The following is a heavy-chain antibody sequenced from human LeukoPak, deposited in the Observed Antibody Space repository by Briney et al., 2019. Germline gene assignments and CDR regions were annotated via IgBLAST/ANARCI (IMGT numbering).Heavy chain of an antibody. J-gene: IGHJ4*02. CDR3: ARRGYCSSTSCYPIFDY. Sequence: GESLKISCKGSGYSFTSYWIGWVRQLPGKGLEWMGIIYPGDSDTRYSPSFQGQVTISADKSISTAYLQRSSLKASDTAMYYCARRGYCSSTSCYPIFDYWGQGTLVTVSS. CDR1: GYSFTSYW. V-gene: IGHV5-51*01. CDR2: IYPGDSDT. D-gene: IGHD2-2*01.